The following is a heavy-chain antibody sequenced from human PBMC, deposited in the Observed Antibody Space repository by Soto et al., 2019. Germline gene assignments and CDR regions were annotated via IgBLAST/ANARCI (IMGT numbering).Heavy chain of an antibody. CDR1: GGSIIISNHY. J-gene: IGHJ4*02. CDR2: MYHSGNT. D-gene: IGHD3-9*01. CDR3: ASHYFDSWTGHYNGVFYFDF. Sequence: SETLSVTCTFSGGSIIISNHYWAWIRQPPGEGMEWIGSMYHSGNTYYNPSLNSRVTISVDTSKNQFSLKLSSVTAADTALYFCASHYFDSWTGHYNGVFYFDFWGQGALVTVSS. V-gene: IGHV4-39*01.